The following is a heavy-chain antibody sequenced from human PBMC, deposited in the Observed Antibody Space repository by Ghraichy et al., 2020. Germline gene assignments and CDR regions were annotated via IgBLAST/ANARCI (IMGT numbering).Heavy chain of an antibody. V-gene: IGHV3-48*02. J-gene: IGHJ6*02. Sequence: GGSLRLSCAASGFTFSSYSMNWVRQAPGKGLEWVSYISSSSSTIYYADSVKGRFTISRDNAKNSLYLQMNSLRDEDTAVYYCARGSYDPSAAYYGMDVWGQGTTVTVSS. CDR3: ARGSYDPSAAYYGMDV. CDR1: GFTFSSYS. CDR2: ISSSSSTI. D-gene: IGHD3-22*01.